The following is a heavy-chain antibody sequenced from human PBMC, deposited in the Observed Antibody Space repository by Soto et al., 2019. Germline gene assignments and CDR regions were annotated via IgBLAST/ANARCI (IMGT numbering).Heavy chain of an antibody. V-gene: IGHV1-2*04. CDR2: INPNSGGT. D-gene: IGHD3-22*01. CDR1: GYTFTGYY. J-gene: IGHJ4*02. Sequence: ASVTVSGKASGYTFTGYYMHWVRQAPVQGLECMGWINPNSGGTNYAQKFQGWVTMTSDTSISTDYMELSRLRSDDTAVYYCARGSPAYYYDRSGYSTTFGYWAQGTLVTFSS. CDR3: ARGSPAYYYDRSGYSTTFGY.